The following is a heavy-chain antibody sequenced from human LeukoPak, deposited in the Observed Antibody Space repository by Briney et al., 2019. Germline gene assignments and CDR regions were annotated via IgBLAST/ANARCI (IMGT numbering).Heavy chain of an antibody. CDR3: ARDIEVAGTSFLGY. D-gene: IGHD6-19*01. J-gene: IGHJ4*02. CDR1: GYTFTSYY. Sequence: ASVTVSFTASGYTFTSYYMHWVRQAPGQGLEWMGIINPSGGSTSYAQKFQGRVTMTRDTSTSTVYMELSSLRSEDTAVYYCARDIEVAGTSFLGYWGQGTLVTVSS. CDR2: INPSGGST. V-gene: IGHV1-46*01.